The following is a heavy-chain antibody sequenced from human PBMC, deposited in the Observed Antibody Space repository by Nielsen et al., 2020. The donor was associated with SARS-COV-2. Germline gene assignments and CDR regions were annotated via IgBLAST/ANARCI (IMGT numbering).Heavy chain of an antibody. CDR3: ARDPTMLRGRVLYFDL. CDR2: ISAFNANT. V-gene: IGHV1-18*04. Sequence: ASVKVSCKASGYTFISYGISWVRQAPGQGLERMGWISAFNANTNYAQKLQGRVTMTTDTSTSTAYMELRGLRSDDTAVYYCARDPTMLRGRVLYFDLWGRGTLVTVSS. J-gene: IGHJ2*01. CDR1: GYTFISYG. D-gene: IGHD3-10*01.